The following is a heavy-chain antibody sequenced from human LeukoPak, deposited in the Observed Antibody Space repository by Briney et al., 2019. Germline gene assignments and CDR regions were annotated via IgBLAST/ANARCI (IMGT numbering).Heavy chain of an antibody. J-gene: IGHJ4*02. CDR1: GFTLSNYA. CDR2: ITDDGGST. CDR3: AKGSSSSRPYYFDY. Sequence: GGSLRLSCAASGFTLSNYAMSWVRQAPGKGLEWFSAITDDGGSTYYADSVEGRFTISRDNSKNTLHLQMNSLRAEDTAVYYCAKGSSSSRPYYFDYWGQGTLVTVSS. V-gene: IGHV3-23*01. D-gene: IGHD2-2*01.